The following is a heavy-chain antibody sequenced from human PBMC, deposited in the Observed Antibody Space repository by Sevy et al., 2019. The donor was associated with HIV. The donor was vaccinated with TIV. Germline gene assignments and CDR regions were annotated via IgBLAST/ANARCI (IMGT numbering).Heavy chain of an antibody. J-gene: IGHJ4*02. V-gene: IGHV3-30*18. Sequence: GGSLRLSCAASGFTFSDYGMNWFRQAPGRGLEWVAVISYDGSNKYYSDSVKGRLTTSRDNSKETLFLQMNSLRAEDTAVYYCAKVRCRFCSGGSSYYFDNWGQGTLVTVSS. CDR1: GFTFSDYG. CDR3: AKVRCRFCSGGSSYYFDN. D-gene: IGHD2-15*01. CDR2: ISYDGSNK.